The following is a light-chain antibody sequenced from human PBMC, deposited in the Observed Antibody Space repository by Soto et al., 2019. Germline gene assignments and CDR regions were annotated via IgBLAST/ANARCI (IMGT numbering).Light chain of an antibody. J-gene: IGLJ1*01. Sequence: QSVLTQPASVSGSPGQSITISCTGTSSDVGGYNYVSWYQQHPGKAPKPMIYDVSNRPSGVSNRFSGSKSGNTASLTISGLQAEDEADYYCISYTSSSTAYVFGTGTKVTVL. V-gene: IGLV2-14*03. CDR2: DVS. CDR3: ISYTSSSTAYV. CDR1: SSDVGGYNY.